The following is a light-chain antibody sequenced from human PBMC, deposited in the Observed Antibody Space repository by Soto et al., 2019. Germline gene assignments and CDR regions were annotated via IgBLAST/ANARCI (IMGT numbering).Light chain of an antibody. J-gene: IGKJ4*01. CDR2: DVS. CDR3: QQYGSPR. CDR1: QSVGTY. Sequence: EIVLTQSPATLSLSPGERATLSCRASQSVGTYLAWYQQKPGQAPRLLIYDVSNRATGIPARFSGSGSGTDFTLTISSLEPEDFAVYYCQQYGSPRFGGGTKVDIK. V-gene: IGKV3-11*01.